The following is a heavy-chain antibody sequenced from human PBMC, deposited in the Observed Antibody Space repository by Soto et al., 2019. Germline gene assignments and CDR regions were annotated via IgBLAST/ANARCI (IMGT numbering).Heavy chain of an antibody. J-gene: IGHJ1*01. CDR2: ISYDGSNK. CDR1: GFTFSSYG. V-gene: IGHV3-30*03. D-gene: IGHD2-21*02. CDR3: ASEGGDFYGEYFQH. Sequence: QVQLVESGGGVVQPGRSLRLSCAASGFTFSSYGMHWVRQAPGKGLEWVAVISYDGSNKYYADSVKGRFTISRDNSKNTLYLQMNSLRAEDTSVYYCASEGGDFYGEYFQHWGQGTLVTVSS.